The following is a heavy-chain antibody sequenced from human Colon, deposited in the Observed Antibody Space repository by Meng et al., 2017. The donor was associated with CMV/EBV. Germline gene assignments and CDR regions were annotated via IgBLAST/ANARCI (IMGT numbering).Heavy chain of an antibody. CDR3: ASLSGGDFDY. J-gene: IGHJ4*02. D-gene: IGHD1-26*01. V-gene: IGHV1-2*02. CDR2: INPITGGT. Sequence: QGRLWGLGGAWKEPGASIKVSCKASDYTFTAFCRHGVPQAPGRGLEWLAVINPITGGTNYAQKFQGRVTMTRDTSMNTAYMELSRLRSDDTAVYYCASLSGGDFDYWGQGTLVTVSS. CDR1: DYTFTAFC.